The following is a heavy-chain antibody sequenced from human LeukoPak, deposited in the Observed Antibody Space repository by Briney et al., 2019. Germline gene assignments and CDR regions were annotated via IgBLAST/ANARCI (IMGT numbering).Heavy chain of an antibody. D-gene: IGHD2-2*01. V-gene: IGHV1-69*13. CDR2: SIPIFGTA. J-gene: IGHJ5*02. CDR3: ARVPCTSTSCLNWFDP. Sequence: SVKVSCKASGGTFGSYAISWVRQAPGQGLEWMGGSIPIFGTANYAQKFQGRVTITADESTSTAYMELSSLRSDDTAVYYCARVPCTSTSCLNWFDPWGQGTLVTVSS. CDR1: GGTFGSYA.